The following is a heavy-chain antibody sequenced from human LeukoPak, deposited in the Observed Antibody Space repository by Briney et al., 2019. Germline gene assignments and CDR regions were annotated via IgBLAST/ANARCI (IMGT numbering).Heavy chain of an antibody. CDR2: TSYDGSNK. CDR3: AKMPGDFWSAFYHYFDF. Sequence: GGSLRLSCAASGFSFSSYGLHWVRQAPGKGLEWVALTSYDGSNKYYGDSVKGRFTISRDNSKNTLYLQMNSLRAQDTAVYYCAKMPGDFWSAFYHYFDFWGQGTLVTVSS. CDR1: GFSFSSYG. J-gene: IGHJ4*02. D-gene: IGHD3-3*01. V-gene: IGHV3-30*18.